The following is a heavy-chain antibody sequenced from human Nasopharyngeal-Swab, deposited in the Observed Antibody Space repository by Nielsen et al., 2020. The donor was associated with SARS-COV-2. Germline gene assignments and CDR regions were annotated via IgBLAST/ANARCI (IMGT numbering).Heavy chain of an antibody. J-gene: IGHJ4*02. Sequence: GGSLRLSCAASGFTLSSYSMNWVRQAPGKGLEWVSSISSSSSYIYHADSVKGRFTISRDNAKNSLYLQMNSLRAEDTAVYYCARAKLHSGSFDFWGQGTLVTVSS. CDR3: ARAKLHSGSFDF. CDR1: GFTLSSYS. D-gene: IGHD1-26*01. V-gene: IGHV3-21*01. CDR2: ISSSSSYI.